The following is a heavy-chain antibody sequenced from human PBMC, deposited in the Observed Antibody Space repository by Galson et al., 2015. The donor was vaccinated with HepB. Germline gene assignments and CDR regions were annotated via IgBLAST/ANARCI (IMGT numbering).Heavy chain of an antibody. V-gene: IGHV4-59*01. CDR3: AGTRGYSYGQGFDP. D-gene: IGHD5-18*01. Sequence: TLSLTCTVSGGSISSYYWSWIRQPPGKGLEWIGYIYYSGSTNYNPSLKSRVTISVDTSKNQFSLKLSSVTAADTAVYYCAGTRGYSYGQGFDPWGQGTLVTVSS. CDR2: IYYSGST. J-gene: IGHJ5*02. CDR1: GGSISSYY.